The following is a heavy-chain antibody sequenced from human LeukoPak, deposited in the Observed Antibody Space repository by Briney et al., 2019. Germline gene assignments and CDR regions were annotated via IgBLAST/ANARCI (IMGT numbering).Heavy chain of an antibody. CDR1: GFTFSNYS. V-gene: IGHV3-21*04. Sequence: GGSLRLSCAASGFTFSNYSMNWVRQAPGKGLEWVSSISSSSSYIYYADSVKGRFTISRDNAKNSLYLQMNSLRVEDTAMYYCARDGLRRPPTPYCGGDCPLDYWGQGTLVSVSS. CDR2: ISSSSSYI. CDR3: ARDGLRRPPTPYCGGDCPLDY. D-gene: IGHD2-21*02. J-gene: IGHJ4*02.